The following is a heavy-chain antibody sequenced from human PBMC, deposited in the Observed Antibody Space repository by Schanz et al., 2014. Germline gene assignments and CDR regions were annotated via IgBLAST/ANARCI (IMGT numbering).Heavy chain of an antibody. V-gene: IGHV3-30-3*01. CDR1: GFTFSSYA. J-gene: IGHJ6*03. CDR2: ISYDGRNK. Sequence: VQLVESGGGLVQPGGSLRLSCAASGFTFSSYAMHWVRQAPGKGLEWVAVISYDGRNKYYADSVKGRFTVSRDNARNSLYLHMNTLGAEDTAVYYCARGGDRFYHNYYMDVWGKGTTVTVSS. CDR3: ARGGDRFYHNYYMDV. D-gene: IGHD4-17*01.